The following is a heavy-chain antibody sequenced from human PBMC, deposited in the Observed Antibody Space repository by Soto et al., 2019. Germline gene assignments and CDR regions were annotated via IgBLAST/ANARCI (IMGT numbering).Heavy chain of an antibody. CDR2: ISAYNGNT. V-gene: IGHV1-18*01. CDR3: ARDAPTVTPERDFDY. J-gene: IGHJ4*02. D-gene: IGHD4-17*01. Sequence: QVQLVQSGAEVKKPGASVKVSCKASGYTFTSYGISWVRQAPGQGLEWMGWISAYNGNTNYAQKLQGRATMTTDTYTSTAYMELRSMRSDDTAVYYCARDAPTVTPERDFDYWGQGTLVTVSS. CDR1: GYTFTSYG.